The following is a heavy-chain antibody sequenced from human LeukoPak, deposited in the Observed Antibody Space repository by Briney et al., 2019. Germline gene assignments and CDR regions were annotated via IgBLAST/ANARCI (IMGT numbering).Heavy chain of an antibody. CDR2: VYYTGST. CDR3: ASYCGGDCYREYYDY. D-gene: IGHD2-21*02. J-gene: IGHJ4*02. V-gene: IGHV4-39*01. CDR1: RGFMSSSSYY. Sequence: SETLSLTCTVSRGFMSSSSYYWGWIRQPPGKGLGWIGSVYYTGSTSYNPSLKSRVTISVDTSKNQFSLKLRSVTAADTAVYYCASYCGGDCYREYYDYWGQGTLVTVSS.